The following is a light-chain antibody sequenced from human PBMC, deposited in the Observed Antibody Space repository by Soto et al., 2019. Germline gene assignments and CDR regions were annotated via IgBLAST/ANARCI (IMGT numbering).Light chain of an antibody. CDR1: SSDVGGYDY. V-gene: IGLV2-11*01. Sequence: QSALTQPRSVSGSPGQSVTISCTGTSSDVGGYDYVSWYQQHPGKAPKVIIYNVSKRPSGVPDRFSGSKSGNTASLTISGLQADDEDDYYCSSYAGTYTLFGGGTKLTVL. CDR3: SSYAGTYTL. J-gene: IGLJ2*01. CDR2: NVS.